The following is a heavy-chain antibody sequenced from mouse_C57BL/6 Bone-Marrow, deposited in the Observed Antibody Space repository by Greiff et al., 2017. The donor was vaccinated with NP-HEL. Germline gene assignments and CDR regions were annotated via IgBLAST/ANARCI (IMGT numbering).Heavy chain of an antibody. Sequence: EVKLVESGPVLVKPGASVKMSCKASGYTFTDYYMNWVKQSHGKSLEWIGVINPYNGGTSYNQKFKGKATLTVDKSSSTAYMELNSLTSEDSAVYYCARHHYFDYWGQGTTLTVSS. V-gene: IGHV1-19*01. J-gene: IGHJ2*01. CDR1: GYTFTDYY. CDR3: ARHHYFDY. CDR2: INPYNGGT.